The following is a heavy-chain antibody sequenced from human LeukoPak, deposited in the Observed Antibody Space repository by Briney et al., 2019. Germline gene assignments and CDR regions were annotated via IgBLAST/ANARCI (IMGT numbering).Heavy chain of an antibody. Sequence: ASVKVSCKASGGTFSSYAISWVRQAPGQGLEWMGRIIPILGIANYAQKFQGRVTITADKSTSTAYMELSSLRSEDTAVYYCAIDGGYCSSTSCLIINHFDYWGQGTLVTVSS. CDR3: AIDGGYCSSTSCLIINHFDY. CDR2: IIPILGIA. CDR1: GGTFSSYA. V-gene: IGHV1-69*04. D-gene: IGHD2-2*01. J-gene: IGHJ4*02.